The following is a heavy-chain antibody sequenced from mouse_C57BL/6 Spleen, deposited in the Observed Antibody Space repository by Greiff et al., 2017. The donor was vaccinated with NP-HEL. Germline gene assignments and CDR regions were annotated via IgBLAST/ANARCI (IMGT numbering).Heavy chain of an antibody. J-gene: IGHJ4*01. CDR2: IDPSDSYT. V-gene: IGHV1-69*01. CDR1: GYTFTSYW. Sequence: QVQLKQPGAELVMPGASVKLSCKASGYTFTSYWMHWVKQRPGQGLEWIGEIDPSDSYTNYNQKFKGKSTLTVDKSSSTAYMQLSSLTSEDSAVYYCARWGLTALDYWGQGTSVTVSS. D-gene: IGHD3-2*01. CDR3: ARWGLTALDY.